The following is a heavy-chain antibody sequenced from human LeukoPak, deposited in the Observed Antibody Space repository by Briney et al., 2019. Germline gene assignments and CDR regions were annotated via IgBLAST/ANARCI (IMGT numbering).Heavy chain of an antibody. J-gene: IGHJ6*02. CDR1: GYTFTDHD. CDR2: MNPNSGNT. D-gene: IGHD1-26*01. Sequence: GASVKVSCKASGYTFTDHDLNWVRQATGQGLEWMGWMNPNSGNTGYAQKFQGRVTMTRNTSISTAYMELSSLRSEDTAVYYCARVGGRGPYYYYGMDVWGQGTTVTVSS. CDR3: ARVGGRGPYYYYGMDV. V-gene: IGHV1-8*01.